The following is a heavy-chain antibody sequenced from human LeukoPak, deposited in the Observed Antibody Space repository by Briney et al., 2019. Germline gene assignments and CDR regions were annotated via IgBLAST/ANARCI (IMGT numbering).Heavy chain of an antibody. J-gene: IGHJ3*02. Sequence: PGGSLRLSCAASGFTFSSYAMHWVRQAPGKGLEYVSAISSNGGSTYYANSVKGRFTISRDNSKNTLYLQMGSLRAEDMAVYYCARDCSGGSCYGNHDAFDIWGQGTMVTISS. CDR1: GFTFSSYA. V-gene: IGHV3-64*01. D-gene: IGHD2-15*01. CDR3: ARDCSGGSCYGNHDAFDI. CDR2: ISSNGGST.